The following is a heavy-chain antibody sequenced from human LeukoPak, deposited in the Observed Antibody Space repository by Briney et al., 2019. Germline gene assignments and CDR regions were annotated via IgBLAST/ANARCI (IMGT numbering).Heavy chain of an antibody. Sequence: ASVKVSCKASGYTFTSYAMHWVRQAPGQSLEWMGWINAGNGNTEYSQKFQGRVTITRDTSASTAYMELSSLRSEDTAVYYCARFVRQLGFDYWGQGTLVTVSS. V-gene: IGHV1-3*01. CDR3: ARFVRQLGFDY. CDR2: INAGNGNT. CDR1: GYTFTSYA. J-gene: IGHJ4*02. D-gene: IGHD6-13*01.